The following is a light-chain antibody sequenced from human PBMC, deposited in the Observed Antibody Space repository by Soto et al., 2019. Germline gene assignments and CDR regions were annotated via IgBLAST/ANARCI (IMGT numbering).Light chain of an antibody. CDR3: MQGTHWPPYT. J-gene: IGKJ2*01. Sequence: DVVITQSPLSLPVTLGQPASISCRSSQSLVHSDENTYLNWFHQRPGQSPRRLIYKVSNRDSGVPDRFSGSGSDTDFTLKISGVEAEDVGVYYCMQGTHWPPYTFGQGTKLEIK. V-gene: IGKV2-30*02. CDR1: QSLVHSDENTY. CDR2: KVS.